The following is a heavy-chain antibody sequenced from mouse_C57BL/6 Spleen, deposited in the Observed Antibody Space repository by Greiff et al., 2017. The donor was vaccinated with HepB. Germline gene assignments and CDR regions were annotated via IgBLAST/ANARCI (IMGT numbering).Heavy chain of an antibody. Sequence: EVKVVESGGGLVQPGGSLSLSCAASGFTFTDYYMSWVRQPPGKALEWLGFIRNKANGYTTEYSASVKGRFTISRDNSQSILYLQMNALRAEDSATYYCARYIWGSSLFDYWGQGTTLTVSS. CDR1: GFTFTDYY. CDR3: ARYIWGSSLFDY. V-gene: IGHV7-3*01. J-gene: IGHJ2*01. CDR2: IRNKANGYTT. D-gene: IGHD1-1*01.